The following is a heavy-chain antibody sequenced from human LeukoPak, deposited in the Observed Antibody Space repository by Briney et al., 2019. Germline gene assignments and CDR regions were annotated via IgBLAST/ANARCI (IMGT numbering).Heavy chain of an antibody. J-gene: IGHJ4*02. Sequence: GGSLRLSCAASGFTFNTYFMNWVRQAPGKGLEWVAYISRSSSYIYYADSVKGRFTISRDNAKNSLYLQMNNLRAEDTAVYYCARDSYYDSSDYYPCFDYWGQGTLVTVSS. CDR2: ISRSSSYI. CDR1: GFTFNTYF. V-gene: IGHV3-21*01. CDR3: ARDSYYDSSDYYPCFDY. D-gene: IGHD3-22*01.